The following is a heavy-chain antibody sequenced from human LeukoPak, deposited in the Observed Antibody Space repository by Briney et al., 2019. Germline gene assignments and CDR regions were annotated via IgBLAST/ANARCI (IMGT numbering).Heavy chain of an antibody. D-gene: IGHD3-16*01. CDR2: IYYSGST. V-gene: IGHV4-39*01. J-gene: IGHJ4*02. Sequence: PSETLSLTCTVSGGSISSSSYYWGWIRQPPGKGLEWIGSIYYSGSTYYNPSLKSRVTISVDTSKNQFSLKLSSVTAADTAVYYCAGAGDLGTFAHFDYWGQGTLVTVSS. CDR3: AGAGDLGTFAHFDY. CDR1: GGSISSSSYY.